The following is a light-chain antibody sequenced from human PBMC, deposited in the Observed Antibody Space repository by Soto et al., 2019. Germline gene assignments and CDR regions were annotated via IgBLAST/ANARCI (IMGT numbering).Light chain of an antibody. CDR1: QGISSA. Sequence: GDRVTITCRASQGISSALAWYQQKPGKAPKLLIYDASSLESGVPSRFSGSGSGPDFTLTISSLQPEDFATYYCLQFNSYPPTWTFGQGTKVEIK. CDR3: LQFNSYPPTWT. J-gene: IGKJ1*01. CDR2: DAS. V-gene: IGKV1-13*02.